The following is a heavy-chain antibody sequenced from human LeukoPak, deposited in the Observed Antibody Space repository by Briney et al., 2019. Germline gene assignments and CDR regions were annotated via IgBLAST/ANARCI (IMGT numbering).Heavy chain of an antibody. Sequence: GGCLRLSCAASGFTFSTYEVNWVRQAPGKGVEWVSYISSSGSTVYYADSLKGRFTISRDNAKNSLYLQMNSLRAEDTAVYYCAASMTTVLNWGEGRLFSVSP. CDR3: AASMTTVLN. V-gene: IGHV3-48*03. CDR1: GFTFSTYE. CDR2: ISSSGSTV. D-gene: IGHD4-23*01. J-gene: IGHJ4*02.